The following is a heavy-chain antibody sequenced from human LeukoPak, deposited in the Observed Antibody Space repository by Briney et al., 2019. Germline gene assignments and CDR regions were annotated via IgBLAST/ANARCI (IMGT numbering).Heavy chain of an antibody. J-gene: IGHJ6*03. CDR1: GGSISSGSYY. Sequence: SQTLSLTCTVSGGSISSGSYYWSWIRQPAGKGLEWIGRIYTSGSTNYNPSLKSRVTISVDTSKNQFSLKLSSVTAADTAVYYCARDAPHYDSSGYQNYYYYYMDVWGKGTTVTVSS. CDR3: ARDAPHYDSSGYQNYYYYYMDV. V-gene: IGHV4-61*02. CDR2: IYTSGST. D-gene: IGHD3-22*01.